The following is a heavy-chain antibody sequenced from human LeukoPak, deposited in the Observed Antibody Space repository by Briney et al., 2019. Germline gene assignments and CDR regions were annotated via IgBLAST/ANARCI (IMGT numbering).Heavy chain of an antibody. V-gene: IGHV1-46*01. Sequence: ASVKVSCKASGYTFTNYYIHWVRQAHGQGIERVGIINPSGGNTNYAQKFQGRVTMTRDMSTSTVYMELSSLTSEDTAVYSCARALPHRRLLDTTMNQHWFDPWGQGTLVTVSS. CDR3: ARALPHRRLLDTTMNQHWFDP. CDR1: GYTFTNYY. CDR2: INPSGGNT. J-gene: IGHJ5*02. D-gene: IGHD5-18*01.